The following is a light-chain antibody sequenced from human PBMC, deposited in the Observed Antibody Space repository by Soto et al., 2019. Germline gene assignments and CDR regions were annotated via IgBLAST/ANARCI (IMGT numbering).Light chain of an antibody. CDR1: QSVSSY. J-gene: IGKJ1*01. CDR2: DAS. V-gene: IGKV3-11*01. CDR3: QHRSNWPWT. Sequence: EIVLTQSPATLSLSPGERATLSCRASQSVSSYLAWYQQKPGQAPRLLIYDASNRATGIPARFSGSGSGTDFTLTIRSLEPEDFAVYYCQHRSNWPWTFGQGTKVEIK.